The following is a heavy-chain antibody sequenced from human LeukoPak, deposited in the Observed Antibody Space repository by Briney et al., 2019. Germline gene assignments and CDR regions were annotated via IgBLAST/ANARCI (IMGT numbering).Heavy chain of an antibody. J-gene: IGHJ4*02. D-gene: IGHD5-12*01. V-gene: IGHV3-30*02. CDR2: IRYDGSNK. CDR1: GFTFSSYG. CDR3: AKGPLIVATGAFDY. Sequence: GGSLRLSCAASGFTFSSYGMHWVRQAPGKGLEWVAFIRYDGSNKYYADSVKGRFTISRDNSKNTLYLQMNSLRAEDTAVYYCAKGPLIVATGAFDYWGQGTLVTVSS.